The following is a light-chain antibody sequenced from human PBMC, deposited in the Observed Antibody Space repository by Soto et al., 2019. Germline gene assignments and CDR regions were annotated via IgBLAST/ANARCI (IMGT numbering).Light chain of an antibody. V-gene: IGKV4-1*01. CDR2: WAS. J-gene: IGKJ1*01. CDR1: QSVLYSSNNKNY. Sequence: DIVMTQSPDSLAVSLGERATINCKSSQSVLYSSNNKNYLAWYQQKPGQPPKLLIYWASTRESGVPDRFSGSGSGTDFTLTISSLQAEDVAVYYCQKYYSSAGWTFGQGTKVEIK. CDR3: QKYYSSAGWT.